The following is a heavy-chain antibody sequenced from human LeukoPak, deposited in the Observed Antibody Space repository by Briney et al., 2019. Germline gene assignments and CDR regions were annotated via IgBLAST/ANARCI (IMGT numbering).Heavy chain of an antibody. CDR3: ARQSRDGSKTRGYFFDY. CDR1: GYTFTDYY. Sequence: GASVKVSCKASGYTFTDYYMHWVRQAPGQGLEWMGWINPNSGGTNYARRFQGRVTMTRDTSISTAYLELSSLKASDTAMYYCARQSRDGSKTRGYFFDYWGQGTLVTVSS. D-gene: IGHD3-10*01. V-gene: IGHV1-2*02. CDR2: INPNSGGT. J-gene: IGHJ4*02.